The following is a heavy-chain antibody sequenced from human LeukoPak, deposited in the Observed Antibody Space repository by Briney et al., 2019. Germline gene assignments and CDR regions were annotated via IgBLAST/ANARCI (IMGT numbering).Heavy chain of an antibody. D-gene: IGHD5-24*01. J-gene: IGHJ4*02. Sequence: SGGSLRLSCAASGFTVSSNYMSWVRQAPGKGLEWVSAIYTGGSTYYADSVKGRFTISRDNSKNTLYLQMNSLRAEDTAVYYCAKMVRLNYLDYWGQGTLVTVSS. CDR3: AKMVRLNYLDY. CDR2: IYTGGST. CDR1: GFTVSSNY. V-gene: IGHV3-53*01.